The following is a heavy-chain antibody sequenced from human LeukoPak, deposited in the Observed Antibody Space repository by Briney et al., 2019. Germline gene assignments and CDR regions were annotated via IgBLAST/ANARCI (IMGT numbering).Heavy chain of an antibody. CDR3: AKDLCSGGSCLHRNSLFDY. Sequence: GGSLRLSCAASGFTFSSYAMSWVRQAPGKGLEWVSVIYSGGSTYYADSVKGRFTISRDNSKNTLYLQMNSLRTEDTAVYYCAKDLCSGGSCLHRNSLFDYWGQGTLVTVSS. D-gene: IGHD2-15*01. CDR1: GFTFSSYA. CDR2: IYSGGST. J-gene: IGHJ4*02. V-gene: IGHV3-23*03.